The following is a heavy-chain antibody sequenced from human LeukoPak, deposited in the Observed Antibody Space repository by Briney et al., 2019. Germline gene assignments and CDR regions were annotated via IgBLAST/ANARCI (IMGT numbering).Heavy chain of an antibody. CDR1: GGTFSSYA. CDR2: IIPIFGTA. CDR3: ASGQDIVVVPAAIDYYYMDV. J-gene: IGHJ6*03. D-gene: IGHD2-2*01. V-gene: IGHV1-69*13. Sequence: SVKVSCKASGGTFSSYAISWVRQAPGQGLEWMGGIIPIFGTANYAQKFQGRVTITADESTSTAYMELSSLRSEDTAVYYCASGQDIVVVPAAIDYYYMDVWGKGTTVTVSS.